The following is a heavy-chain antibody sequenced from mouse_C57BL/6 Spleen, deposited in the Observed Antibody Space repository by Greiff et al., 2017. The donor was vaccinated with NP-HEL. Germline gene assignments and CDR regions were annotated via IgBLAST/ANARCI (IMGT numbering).Heavy chain of an antibody. J-gene: IGHJ2*01. CDR3: ARDGSSDYFDY. CDR2: ISYDGSN. Sequence: EVQLVESGPGLVKPAQSLSLTCSVTGYSITSGYYWNWIRQFPGNKLEWMGYISYDGSNNYNPSLKNRISITRDTSKNQFFLKLNSVTTEDTATYYCARDGSSDYFDYWGQGTTLTVSS. V-gene: IGHV3-6*01. CDR1: GYSITSGYY. D-gene: IGHD1-1*01.